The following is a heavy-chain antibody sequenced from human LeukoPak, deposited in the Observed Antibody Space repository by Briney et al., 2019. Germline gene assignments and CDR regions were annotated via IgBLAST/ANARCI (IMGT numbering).Heavy chain of an antibody. CDR1: GFTFSSYG. V-gene: IGHV3-30*18. CDR3: AKASYYYDSSGYYYHYYYSMDV. J-gene: IGHJ6*02. Sequence: GGSLRLSCAASGFTFSSYGMHWVRQAPGKGLEWVAVISYDGSNKYYADSVKGRFTISRDNSKNTLYLQMNSLRAEDTAVYYCAKASYYYDSSGYYYHYYYSMDVWGQGTTVTVSS. CDR2: ISYDGSNK. D-gene: IGHD3-22*01.